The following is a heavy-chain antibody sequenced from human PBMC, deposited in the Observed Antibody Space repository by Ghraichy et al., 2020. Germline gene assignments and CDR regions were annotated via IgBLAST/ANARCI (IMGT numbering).Heavy chain of an antibody. CDR2: ISAYNGNT. J-gene: IGHJ5*02. CDR3: ARDRGTMIVVVSEWFDP. D-gene: IGHD3-22*01. CDR1: GYTFTSYG. V-gene: IGHV1-18*01. Sequence: ASVKVSCKASGYTFTSYGISWVRQAPGQGLEWMGWISAYNGNTNYAQKLQGRVTMTTDTSTSTAYMELRSLRSDDTAVYYCARDRGTMIVVVSEWFDPWGQGTLVTVSS.